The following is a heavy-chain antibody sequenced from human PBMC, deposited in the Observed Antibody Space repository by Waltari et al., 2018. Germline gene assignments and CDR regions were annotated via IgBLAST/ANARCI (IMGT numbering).Heavy chain of an antibody. D-gene: IGHD2-15*01. CDR3: ARDLGRGLFLDS. J-gene: IGHJ4*02. Sequence: WSWVRQSPDKGLEWIGQVHRSGRTNYNPSFASRAIVSLDTSMNEFSLRILSATAADTAIYYCARDLGRGLFLDSWGQGTLVTVSP. CDR2: VHRSGRT. V-gene: IGHV4-4*02.